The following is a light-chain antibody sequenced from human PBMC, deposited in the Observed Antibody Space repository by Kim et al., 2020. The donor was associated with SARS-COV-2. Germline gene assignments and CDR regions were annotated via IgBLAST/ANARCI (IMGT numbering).Light chain of an antibody. J-gene: IGLJ3*02. Sequence: QSALTQPASVSGSPGQSITISCTGTSSDIGAYKYVSWYQEHPDKAPKLIIYDVSKRPSGVSNHFSGSKSGNSASLTISGLQADDEADYYCSSYTTSSTWVFGGGTQLTVL. V-gene: IGLV2-14*01. CDR1: SSDIGAYKY. CDR2: DVS. CDR3: SSYTTSSTWV.